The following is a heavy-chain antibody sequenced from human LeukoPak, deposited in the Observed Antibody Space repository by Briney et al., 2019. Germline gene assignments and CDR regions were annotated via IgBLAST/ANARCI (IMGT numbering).Heavy chain of an antibody. CDR3: ARGKWAFWSGYSKPPFLDY. CDR2: INHSGST. Sequence: PSETLSLTCAVYGGSFSGYYWSWIRQPPGKGLEWIGEINHSGSTNYNPSLKSRVTISVDTSKNQFSLKLSSVTAADTAVYYCARGKWAFWSGYSKPPFLDYWGQGTLATVSS. CDR1: GGSFSGYY. J-gene: IGHJ4*02. V-gene: IGHV4-34*01. D-gene: IGHD3-3*01.